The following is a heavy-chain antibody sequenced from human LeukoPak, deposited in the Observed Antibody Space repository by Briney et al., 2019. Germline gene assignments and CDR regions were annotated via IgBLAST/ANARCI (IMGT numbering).Heavy chain of an antibody. J-gene: IGHJ4*02. V-gene: IGHV1-18*01. CDR3: GRVYMATTKDY. CDR2: ISAYNGDT. CDR1: GYTFTNFG. Sequence: ASVKVSCKAFGYTFTNFGITWVRQAPGQGLEWMGWISAYNGDTKYGQNFQGRVTMTTDTSTTTAYMDLRSLSSDDTAVYYCGRVYMATTKDYWGQGTLVTVSS. D-gene: IGHD5-24*01.